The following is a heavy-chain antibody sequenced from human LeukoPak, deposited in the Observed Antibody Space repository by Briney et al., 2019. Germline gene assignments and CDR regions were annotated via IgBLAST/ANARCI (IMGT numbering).Heavy chain of an antibody. CDR3: ARSRVSRSYYFDY. CDR2: IYFSGST. J-gene: IGHJ4*02. V-gene: IGHV4-59*01. CDR1: GGSISSYY. D-gene: IGHD2-2*01. Sequence: SETLSLTCTVSGGSISSYYCSWIRQPPGKGLEWIGYIYFSGSTNYNPSLESRVTISVDTSKNQFSLKLSSVTAADTAVYYCARSRVSRSYYFDYWGQGTLVTVSS.